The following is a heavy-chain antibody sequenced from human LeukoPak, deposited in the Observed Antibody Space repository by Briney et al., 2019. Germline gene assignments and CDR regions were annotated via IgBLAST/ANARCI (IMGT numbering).Heavy chain of an antibody. CDR3: ARVSMGPEY. CDR1: GFTFSSYW. D-gene: IGHD2/OR15-2a*01. V-gene: IGHV3-74*03. J-gene: IGHJ4*02. CDR2: IKSDGSTT. Sequence: PGGSLRLSCAASGFTFSSYWMDWVRQAPGKGLVWVSRIKSDGSTTMYADSVKGRFTISRDNAKNTLYLQMNSLRAEDTAVYYCARVSMGPEYWGQGTLVTVSS.